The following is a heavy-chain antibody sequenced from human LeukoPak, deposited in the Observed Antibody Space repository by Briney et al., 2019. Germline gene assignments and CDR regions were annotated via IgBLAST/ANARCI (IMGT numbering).Heavy chain of an antibody. V-gene: IGHV1-46*01. Sequence: GASVKVSCKASGYTFTSYYMHWVRQAPGQGLEWMGIINPSGGSTSYAQKFQGRVTMTRDTSTSTVYMELSSLRSEDTAVYYCARPHGGFWSGYYADYYYYGMDVWGQGTTVTVSS. D-gene: IGHD3-3*01. CDR3: ARPHGGFWSGYYADYYYYGMDV. CDR2: INPSGGST. CDR1: GYTFTSYY. J-gene: IGHJ6*02.